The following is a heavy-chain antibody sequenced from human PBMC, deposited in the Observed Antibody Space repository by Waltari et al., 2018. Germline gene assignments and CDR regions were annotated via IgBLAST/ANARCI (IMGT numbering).Heavy chain of an antibody. CDR1: SGSFSDYY. J-gene: IGHJ4*02. Sequence: QVQLHQWGAGLLKPSETLSLTCAVYSGSFSDYYWSWIRQPPGKGLEWIGQINHSESTKFNPSLKSRVTLSVDTSKNQFSLKLSSVTAADTAVYYCARTRIKGTSPYYWGQGTLVTVSS. V-gene: IGHV4-34*01. CDR3: ARTRIKGTSPYY. CDR2: INHSEST. D-gene: IGHD1-1*01.